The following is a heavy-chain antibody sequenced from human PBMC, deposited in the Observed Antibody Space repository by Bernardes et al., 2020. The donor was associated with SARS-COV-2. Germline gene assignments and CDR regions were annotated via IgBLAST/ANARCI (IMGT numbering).Heavy chain of an antibody. Sequence: SETLSLTCTVSGGSISSYYWSWIRQPPGKGLEWIGYIYYSGSTNYNPSLKSRVTISVDTSKNQFSLKLSSVTAADTAVYYCARVSNFWSGYRGGYYYYYMDVWGKGTTVTVSS. V-gene: IGHV4-59*01. CDR1: GGSISSYY. CDR3: ARVSNFWSGYRGGYYYYYMDV. CDR2: IYYSGST. J-gene: IGHJ6*03. D-gene: IGHD3-3*01.